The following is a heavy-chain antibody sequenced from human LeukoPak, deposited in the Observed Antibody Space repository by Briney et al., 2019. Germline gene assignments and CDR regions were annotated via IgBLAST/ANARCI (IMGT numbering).Heavy chain of an antibody. V-gene: IGHV3-48*04. CDR3: VRDNIAAAGDDNFDI. CDR2: ISSGSTSV. Sequence: GGSLRLSCTASGFTFSPYAMNWVRQAPGKGLEWVSYISSGSTSVYYADSVKGRFIVSRDNAKNSLSLQMSSLRAEDTAVYFCVRDNIAAAGDDNFDIWGQGTMVTVSS. CDR1: GFTFSPYA. J-gene: IGHJ3*02. D-gene: IGHD6-13*01.